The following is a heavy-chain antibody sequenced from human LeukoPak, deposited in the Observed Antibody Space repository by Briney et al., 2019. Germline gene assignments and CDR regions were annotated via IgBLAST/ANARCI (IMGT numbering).Heavy chain of an antibody. CDR1: GFTFSDSG. Sequence: GGSLRLSCAASGFTFSDSGMHWVRQAPGKGLEWVSFIARNGNYAYYAASVKGRFSISRDNARNSVFVQMNTLRTDDTALYYCARDLSEGEAFWGPGTLVTVSS. CDR2: IARNGNYA. V-gene: IGHV3-21*01. D-gene: IGHD2-21*01. CDR3: ARDLSEGEAF. J-gene: IGHJ4*02.